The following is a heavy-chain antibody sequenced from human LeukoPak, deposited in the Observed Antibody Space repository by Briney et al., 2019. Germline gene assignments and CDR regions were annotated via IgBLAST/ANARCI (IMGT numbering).Heavy chain of an antibody. Sequence: ASVKVSCKASGYTFTGYYVHWVRQAPGQGLEWMGWMNPKSGGTNYAQKFEARVTMNRDTSISTAYMELSRLRFDDTAVYYCARSPDILIGEKFDYWGQGTLVTVSS. V-gene: IGHV1-2*02. J-gene: IGHJ4*02. CDR2: MNPKSGGT. CDR1: GYTFTGYY. D-gene: IGHD3-9*01. CDR3: ARSPDILIGEKFDY.